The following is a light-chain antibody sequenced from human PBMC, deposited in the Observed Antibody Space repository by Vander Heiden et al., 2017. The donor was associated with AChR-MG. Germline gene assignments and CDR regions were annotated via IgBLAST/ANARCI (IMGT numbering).Light chain of an antibody. Sequence: QSALTQPASVSASPGPSITISCTGNSSDVGGYNYVSWYQQHPGKAPKLMIYDVINRPSGVSNRFSGSKSGNTASLTISGLQAEDEADYYCSSYTSSSTGVFGGGTKLTVL. J-gene: IGLJ3*02. V-gene: IGLV2-14*03. CDR1: SSDVGGYNY. CDR2: DVI. CDR3: SSYTSSSTGV.